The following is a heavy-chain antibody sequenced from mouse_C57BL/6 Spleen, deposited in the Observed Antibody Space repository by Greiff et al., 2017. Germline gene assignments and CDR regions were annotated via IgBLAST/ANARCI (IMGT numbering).Heavy chain of an antibody. CDR2: ISYDGSN. V-gene: IGHV3-6*01. J-gene: IGHJ4*01. Sequence: EVQLVESGPGLVKPSQSLSLTCSVTGYSITSGYYWNWIRQFPGNKLEWMGYISYDGSNNYNPSLKNRISITRDTSKNQFFLKLNSVTTEDTATYYCARAPHPYYAMDYWGQGTSVTVSS. CDR1: GYSITSGYY. CDR3: ARAPHPYYAMDY.